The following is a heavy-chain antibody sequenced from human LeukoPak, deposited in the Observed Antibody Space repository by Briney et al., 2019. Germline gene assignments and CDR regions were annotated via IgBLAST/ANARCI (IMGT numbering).Heavy chain of an antibody. V-gene: IGHV4-59*08. CDR2: IHYSGST. D-gene: IGHD5-12*01. J-gene: IGHJ4*02. CDR1: GGSISGYY. CDR3: ASSYSGYGSYDY. Sequence: SETLSLTCTVSGGSISGYYWSWIRQPPGKGLEWIGYIHYSGSTSYSPSLKSRVTISVDTSKNQFSLKLSSVTAADTAVYYCASSYSGYGSYDYWGQGTLVTVSS.